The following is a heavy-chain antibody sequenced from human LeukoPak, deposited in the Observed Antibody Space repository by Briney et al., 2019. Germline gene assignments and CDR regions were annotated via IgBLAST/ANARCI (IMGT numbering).Heavy chain of an antibody. CDR1: GGSIRNY. Sequence: SETLSLTCTVSGGSIRNYWSWIRQPPGKGLEWIGNIYYNGNTNYNPSLRSRVTISVDTSKNQFSLKLSSVTAADTAVYYCARSQSPSHFDYWGQGTLVTVSS. D-gene: IGHD6-6*01. CDR3: ARSQSPSHFDY. J-gene: IGHJ4*02. V-gene: IGHV4-59*01. CDR2: IYYNGNT.